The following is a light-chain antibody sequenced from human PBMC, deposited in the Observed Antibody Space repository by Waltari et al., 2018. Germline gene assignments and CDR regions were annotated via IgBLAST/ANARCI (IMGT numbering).Light chain of an antibody. J-gene: IGLJ2*01. CDR3: CSYVGGSTF. CDR1: SSDIGTYDL. CDR2: EVT. Sequence: QSALTQPASVSGSPGQSVTLSCTGTSSDIGTYDLVSRYQNHPGKAPKLIIYEVTKRPSDVSNRFSCSKAVNTASLTLSGLHADDEADYYCCSYVGGSTFFGGGTRLTVL. V-gene: IGLV2-23*02.